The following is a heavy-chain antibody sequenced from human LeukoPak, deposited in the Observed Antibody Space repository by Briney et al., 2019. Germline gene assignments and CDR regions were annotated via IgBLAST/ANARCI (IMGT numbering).Heavy chain of an antibody. CDR3: STVGSSASDPYDH. D-gene: IGHD2-2*01. J-gene: IGHJ4*02. CDR2: IIPMFGTT. Sequence: ASVKVSCKASGGTFTSYGISWVRQAPGQGLEWMGGIIPMFGTTKYAQKFQGRVTITADQSTRTAYMEMSSLRSEDTALYYCSTVGSSASDPYDHWGQGTLVTVSS. V-gene: IGHV1-69*13. CDR1: GGTFTSYG.